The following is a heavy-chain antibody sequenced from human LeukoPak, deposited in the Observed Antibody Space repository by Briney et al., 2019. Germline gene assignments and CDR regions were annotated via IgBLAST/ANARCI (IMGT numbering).Heavy chain of an antibody. D-gene: IGHD6-13*01. CDR1: GYTFTSYY. CDR2: INPSGGST. V-gene: IGHV1-46*01. CDR3: ARDLPRAAAGVAYYYYGMDV. J-gene: IGHJ6*02. Sequence: ASVKVSCKASGYTFTSYYMHWVRQAPGQGLERMGIINPSGGSTSYAQKFQGRVTMTRDTSTSTVYMELSSLRSEDTAVYYCARDLPRAAAGVAYYYYGMDVWGQGTTVTVSS.